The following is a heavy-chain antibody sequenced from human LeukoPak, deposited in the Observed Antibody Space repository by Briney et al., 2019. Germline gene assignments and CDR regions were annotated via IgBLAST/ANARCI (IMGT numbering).Heavy chain of an antibody. J-gene: IGHJ4*02. Sequence: GGSLRLSCAASGFTFSSYAMTWVRQAPGKGLEWVSSISGSGASTHYADSVKGRFTISRDNSKNTLYLQMNSLRAEDTAVYCCSKVYYYDSSGYYYGLAYYFDYWGQGTLVTVSS. V-gene: IGHV3-23*01. CDR2: ISGSGAST. CDR1: GFTFSSYA. D-gene: IGHD3-22*01. CDR3: SKVYYYDSSGYYYGLAYYFDY.